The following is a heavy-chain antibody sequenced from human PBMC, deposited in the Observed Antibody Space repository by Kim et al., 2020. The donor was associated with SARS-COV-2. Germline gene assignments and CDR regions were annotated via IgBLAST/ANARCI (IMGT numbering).Heavy chain of an antibody. J-gene: IGHJ4*02. CDR2: IIPIFGTA. D-gene: IGHD3-22*01. CDR1: GGTFSSYA. V-gene: IGHV1-69*13. CDR3: ARVERTYYDSSGYYSLVDY. Sequence: SVKVSCKASGGTFSSYAISWVRQAPGQGLEWMGGIIPIFGTANYAQKFQGRVTITADESTSTAYMELSSLRSEDTAVYYCARVERTYYDSSGYYSLVDYWGQGTLVTVSS.